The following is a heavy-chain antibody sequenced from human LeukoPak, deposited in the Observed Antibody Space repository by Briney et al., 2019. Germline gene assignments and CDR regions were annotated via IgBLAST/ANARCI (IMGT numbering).Heavy chain of an antibody. D-gene: IGHD6-13*01. V-gene: IGHV1-2*02. CDR2: ISPYSGAT. CDR3: ARPASSPQRYFDY. J-gene: IGHJ4*02. CDR1: GYTFTAYY. Sequence: ASVKVSCKASGYTFTAYYIHWVRQAPGQGLEWMGWISPYSGATNSAQRFQGRVTMTRDTSISTAYMEVNRLTSDDTAVYYRARPASSPQRYFDYWGQGTPVTVSS.